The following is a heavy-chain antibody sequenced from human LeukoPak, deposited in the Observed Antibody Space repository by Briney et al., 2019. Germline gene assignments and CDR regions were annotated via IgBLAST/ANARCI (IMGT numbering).Heavy chain of an antibody. V-gene: IGHV4-59*01. CDR2: ICDNGNT. Sequence: PSETLSLTCTFSGGSFSPAHWSWIRQPPGKGLEWIGVICDNGNTDYNPSLKSRVTISVDTSKSQFSLKLSSLAAADTAVYYCARNRTQITMIVVVTSDYFDYWGQGTLVTVSS. CDR1: GGSFSPAH. CDR3: ARNRTQITMIVVVTSDYFDY. J-gene: IGHJ4*02. D-gene: IGHD3-22*01.